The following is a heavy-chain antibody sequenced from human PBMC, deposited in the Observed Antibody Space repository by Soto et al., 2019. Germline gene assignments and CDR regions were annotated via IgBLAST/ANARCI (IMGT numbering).Heavy chain of an antibody. CDR1: GYTFTSYG. Sequence: ASVKVSCKASGYTFTSYGISWVRQAPGQGLEWMGWINPNSGGTNYAQKFQGRVTMTRDTSISTAYMELSRLRSDDTAVYYCARDLNYYGSGTWPWGQGTLVTVSS. D-gene: IGHD3-10*01. J-gene: IGHJ5*02. CDR3: ARDLNYYGSGTWP. CDR2: INPNSGGT. V-gene: IGHV1-2*02.